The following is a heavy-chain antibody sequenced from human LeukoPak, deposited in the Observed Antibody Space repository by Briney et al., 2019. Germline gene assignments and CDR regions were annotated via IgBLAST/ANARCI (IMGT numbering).Heavy chain of an antibody. CDR3: ARGTRGGAAGY. V-gene: IGHV3-74*01. CDR1: GFTFSSYW. CDR2: INSDGSST. D-gene: IGHD1-1*01. Sequence: GGSLRLSRAASGFTFSSYWMHWVRQAPGKGLVWVSRINSDGSSTSYADSVKGRFTISRDNSKNTLYLQMNSLRAEDTAVYFCARGTRGGAAGYWGQGTLVIVSS. J-gene: IGHJ4*02.